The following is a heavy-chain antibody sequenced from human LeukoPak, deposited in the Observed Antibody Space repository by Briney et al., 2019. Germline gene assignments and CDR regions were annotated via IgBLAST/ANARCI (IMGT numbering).Heavy chain of an antibody. CDR2: IRYDGSDN. Sequence: GGSLRLSCAASGFTFSNYAMNWVRQAPGEGLEWVAFIRYDGSDNHYAESVKGRFTISRDNSKNTLYLQMNSLRADDTAVYYCAKVTAVASTGALDYWGQGTLVTVSS. J-gene: IGHJ4*02. CDR3: AKVTAVASTGALDY. CDR1: GFTFSNYA. D-gene: IGHD6-19*01. V-gene: IGHV3-30*02.